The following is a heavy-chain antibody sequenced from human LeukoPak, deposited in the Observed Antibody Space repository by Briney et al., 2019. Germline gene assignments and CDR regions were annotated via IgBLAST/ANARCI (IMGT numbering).Heavy chain of an antibody. CDR1: GFTFDDYA. D-gene: IGHD3-22*01. J-gene: IGHJ4*02. Sequence: PGGSLRLSCAASGFTFDDYAMHWVRHAPGKGLEWVSGISWNSGSIGYADSVKGRFTISRDNAKNSLYLQMNSLRAEDTALYYCAKGSYDSSGYYYWGQGTLVTVSS. CDR2: ISWNSGSI. CDR3: AKGSYDSSGYYY. V-gene: IGHV3-9*01.